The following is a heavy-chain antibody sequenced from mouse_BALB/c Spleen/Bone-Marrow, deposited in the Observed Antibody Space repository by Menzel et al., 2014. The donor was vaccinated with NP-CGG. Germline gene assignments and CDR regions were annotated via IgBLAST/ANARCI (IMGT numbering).Heavy chain of an antibody. J-gene: IGHJ1*01. V-gene: IGHV5-17*02. CDR3: ARYYGNYSGYFDV. Sequence: EVMLVESGGGLVQPGGSRKLSCAASGFTFSSFGMHWVRQAPEKGLEWVAYISSGSSTIYYADTVKGRFTISRDNPKNTLVLQMTSLRFEDTAMYYCARYYGNYSGYFDVWGAGTTVTVSS. CDR1: GFTFSSFG. CDR2: ISSGSSTI. D-gene: IGHD2-1*01.